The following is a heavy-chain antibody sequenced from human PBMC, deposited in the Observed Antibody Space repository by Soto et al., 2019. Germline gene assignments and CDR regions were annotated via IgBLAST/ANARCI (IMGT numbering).Heavy chain of an antibody. CDR2: IWYDGSNK. D-gene: IGHD3-22*01. V-gene: IGHV3-33*01. Sequence: PGGSLRLSCAASGFTFSSYGMHWVRQAPGKGLEWVAVIWYDGSNKYYADSVKGRFTISRDNSKNTLYLQMNSLRAEDTAVYYCGRGYYYDRSDSNGMDVWGQGTRGTVAS. CDR3: GRGYYYDRSDSNGMDV. J-gene: IGHJ6*02. CDR1: GFTFSSYG.